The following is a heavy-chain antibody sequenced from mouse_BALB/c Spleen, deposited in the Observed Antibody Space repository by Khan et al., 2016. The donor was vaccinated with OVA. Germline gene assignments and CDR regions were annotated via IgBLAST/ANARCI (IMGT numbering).Heavy chain of an antibody. J-gene: IGHJ3*01. CDR1: GYSITSDYA. Sequence: EVKLLESGPGLVKPSQSLSLTCTATGYSITSDYAWNWNRQFPGNKLEWMGYIPYSGSTTYNPSFKSRISITRDTSKNQFFLQLNSVTTEDTATDYCARWFTYWGQGTLVTVSA. V-gene: IGHV3-2*02. CDR3: ARWFTY. CDR2: IPYSGST.